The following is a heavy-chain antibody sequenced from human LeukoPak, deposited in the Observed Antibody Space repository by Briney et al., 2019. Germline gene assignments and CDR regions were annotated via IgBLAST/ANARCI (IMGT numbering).Heavy chain of an antibody. CDR1: GFTFSSHA. J-gene: IGHJ6*02. D-gene: IGHD6-19*01. CDR3: AKKGVIAVAGNYYYYGMDV. V-gene: IGHV3-23*01. CDR2: ISGSGGST. Sequence: GGPLRLSCAASGFTFSSHAMSWVRQAPGKGLEWVSAISGSGGSTYYADSVKGRFTISRDNSKNTLYLQMNSLRAEDTAVYYCAKKGVIAVAGNYYYYGMDVWGQGTTVTVSS.